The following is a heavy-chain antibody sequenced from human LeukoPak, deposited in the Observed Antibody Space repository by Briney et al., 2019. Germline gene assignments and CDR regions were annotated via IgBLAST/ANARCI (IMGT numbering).Heavy chain of an antibody. CDR2: INPSGGST. V-gene: IGHV1-46*03. CDR3: ARPGYCSGGSCYSDY. D-gene: IGHD2-15*01. J-gene: IGHJ4*02. CDR1: GYTFTSYY. Sequence: GASVKVSCKASGYTFTSYYMHWVRQAPGQGLEWMRIINPSGGSTSYAQKFQGRVTMTRDTSTSTVYMELSSLRSEDTAVYYCARPGYCSGGSCYSDYWGQGTLVTVSS.